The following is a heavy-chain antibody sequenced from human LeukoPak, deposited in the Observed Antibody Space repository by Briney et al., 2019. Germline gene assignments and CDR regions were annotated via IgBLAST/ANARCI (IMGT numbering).Heavy chain of an antibody. V-gene: IGHV3-23*01. CDR1: GFDSSNQA. Sequence: GSVRLSCAASGFDSSNQAMSWIRQAPGKGLEWVSGISGGGGATYSADSVKGRFTISRDNSKNTMYLQMKSLRVEDTALYYCATISGNFDYLDYWGQGTLVTVS. CDR2: ISGGGGAT. CDR3: ATISGNFDYLDY. J-gene: IGHJ4*02. D-gene: IGHD1-26*01.